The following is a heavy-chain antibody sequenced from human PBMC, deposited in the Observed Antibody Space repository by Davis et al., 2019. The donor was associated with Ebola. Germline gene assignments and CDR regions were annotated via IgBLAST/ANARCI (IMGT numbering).Heavy chain of an antibody. J-gene: IGHJ6*02. CDR1: GFTFSSYG. V-gene: IGHV3-30*19. Sequence: GGSLRLSCAASGFTFSSYGMHWVRQAPGKGLEWVAVIWYDGSNKYYADSVKGRFTISRDNSKNTLYLQMNSLRAEDTAVYYCARGETTVTEDYYYYGMDVWGQGTTVTVSS. CDR3: ARGETTVTEDYYYYGMDV. D-gene: IGHD4-11*01. CDR2: IWYDGSNK.